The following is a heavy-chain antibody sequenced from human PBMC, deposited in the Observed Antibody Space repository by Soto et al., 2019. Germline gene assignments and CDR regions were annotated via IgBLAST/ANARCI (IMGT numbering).Heavy chain of an antibody. Sequence: SETLSLTCTVSGDSISSNTYYWGWIRQPPGKGLEWIGSMFYSRKNYYSPYVKGPVTLSIATSKNHFSLKLSSVTAADTAVYYCAISGQSSGWYIFGALGIWGQGTMVTVSS. J-gene: IGHJ3*02. CDR2: MFYSRKN. D-gene: IGHD6-19*01. V-gene: IGHV4-39*02. CDR1: GDSISSNTYY. CDR3: AISGQSSGWYIFGALGI.